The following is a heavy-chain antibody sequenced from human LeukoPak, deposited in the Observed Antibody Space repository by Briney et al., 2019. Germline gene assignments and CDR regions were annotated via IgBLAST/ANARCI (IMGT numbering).Heavy chain of an antibody. V-gene: IGHV4-59*08. D-gene: IGHD6-19*01. Sequence: SETLSLTCTVSGGSISSYYWSWIRQPPGKGLEWIGYIYYSGSTNYNPSLKSRVTISVDTSKNQFSLKLSSVTAADTAVYYCARHGYSSRGTSEYFQHWGQGTLVTVSS. CDR3: ARHGYSSRGTSEYFQH. CDR2: IYYSGST. CDR1: GGSISSYY. J-gene: IGHJ1*01.